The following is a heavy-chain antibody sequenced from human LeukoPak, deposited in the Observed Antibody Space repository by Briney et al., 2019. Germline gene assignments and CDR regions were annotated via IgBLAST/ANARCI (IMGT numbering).Heavy chain of an antibody. CDR3: ARDRLPTEDEPYYFDY. D-gene: IGHD1-14*01. CDR1: GFTFSSYG. CDR2: IRYDGSNK. Sequence: PGGSLRLSCAASGFTFSSYGMHWVRQAPGKGLEWVAFIRYDGSNKYYADSVKGRFTISRDNSRNTLYLQMNSLRAEDTAVYYCARDRLPTEDEPYYFDYWGQGTLVTVSS. J-gene: IGHJ4*02. V-gene: IGHV3-30*02.